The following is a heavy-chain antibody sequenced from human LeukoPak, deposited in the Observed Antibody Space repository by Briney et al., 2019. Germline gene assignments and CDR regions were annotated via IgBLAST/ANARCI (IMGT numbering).Heavy chain of an antibody. CDR1: GFTVSTYG. CDR2: MQRDGAGK. J-gene: IGHJ4*02. Sequence: PGGSLRLSCAVSGFTVSTYGIQWVRQAPGKGLEWVTLMQRDGAGKYFADSVRGRFTISRDMSRNTFYLQMNSLTAEDTAVYYCARDLNWAFDYWGQGTLVTVSS. D-gene: IGHD7-27*01. V-gene: IGHV3-30*02. CDR3: ARDLNWAFDY.